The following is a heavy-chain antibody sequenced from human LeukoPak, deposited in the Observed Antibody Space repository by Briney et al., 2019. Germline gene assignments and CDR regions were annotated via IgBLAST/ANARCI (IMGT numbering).Heavy chain of an antibody. V-gene: IGHV3-23*01. CDR1: GFTFSSYA. J-gene: IGHJ4*02. D-gene: IGHD5-18*01. CDR3: GLGYSYGYLIDY. Sequence: GGSLRLSCAASGFTFSSYAMSWARQGPGKGLEWLSSISGSGGSTYHSNSVKGRFTISRDNSKNTLYLQMNTLRTEDTAVYYCGLGYSYGYLIDYWGQGTLVTVSS. CDR2: ISGSGGST.